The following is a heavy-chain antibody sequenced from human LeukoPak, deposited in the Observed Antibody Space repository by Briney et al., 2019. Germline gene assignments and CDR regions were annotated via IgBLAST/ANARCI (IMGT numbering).Heavy chain of an antibody. Sequence: SVKVSCKASGGTFSSYAISWVRQAPGQGLEWMGGIIPIFGTANYAQKFQGRVTITADKSTSTAYMELSSLRSEDTAVYYCAKDLVQSTYSSSWYLYRTVVSDYWGQGTLVTVSS. CDR3: AKDLVQSTYSSSWYLYRTVVSDY. V-gene: IGHV1-69*06. D-gene: IGHD6-13*01. CDR1: GGTFSSYA. J-gene: IGHJ4*02. CDR2: IIPIFGTA.